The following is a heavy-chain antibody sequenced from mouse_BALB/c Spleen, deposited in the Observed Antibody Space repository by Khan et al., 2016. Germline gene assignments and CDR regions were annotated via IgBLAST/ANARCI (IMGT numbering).Heavy chain of an antibody. CDR3: ARSYDYFDY. D-gene: IGHD2-3*01. Sequence: QVQLKESDAELVKPGASVKMSCKASGYTFTSYWMHWVKQRPGQGLEWIGYINPSTGYTEYNQKFKDKATLTADKSSSTAYMQLSSLTSEDSAVYYCARSYDYFDYWGQGTTLTVSS. CDR2: INPSTGYT. CDR1: GYTFTSYW. V-gene: IGHV1-7*01. J-gene: IGHJ2*01.